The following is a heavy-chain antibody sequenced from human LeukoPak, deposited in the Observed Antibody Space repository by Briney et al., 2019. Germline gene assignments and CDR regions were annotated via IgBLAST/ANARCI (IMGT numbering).Heavy chain of an antibody. CDR2: ISSSSSYI. CDR1: GFTFSSYS. D-gene: IGHD2-8*01. V-gene: IGHV3-21*01. J-gene: IGHJ6*02. CDR3: ARDRIPIVLIRAGMDV. Sequence: GGSLRLSCAASGFTFSSYSMTWVRQAPGKGLEWVASISSSSSYIYYADSVKGRFTISRDNAKNSLYLKMNSLRAEDTAVYYRARDRIPIVLIRAGMDVWGQGTTATVSS.